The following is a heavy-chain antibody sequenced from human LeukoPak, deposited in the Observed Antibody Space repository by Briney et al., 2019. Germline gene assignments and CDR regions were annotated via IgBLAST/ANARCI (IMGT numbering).Heavy chain of an antibody. J-gene: IGHJ4*02. Sequence: ASVKVSCKASGYTFTSYDINWVRQATGQGLEWMGWMNPNSGNTGYAQKFQGRVTITRNTSISTAYMELSRLRSDDTAVYYCARMGISAICSSTSCLDYWGQGTLVTVSS. CDR2: MNPNSGNT. D-gene: IGHD2-2*01. CDR3: ARMGISAICSSTSCLDY. CDR1: GYTFTSYD. V-gene: IGHV1-8*03.